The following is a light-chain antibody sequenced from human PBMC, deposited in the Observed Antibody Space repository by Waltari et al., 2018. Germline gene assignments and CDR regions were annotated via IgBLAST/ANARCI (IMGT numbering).Light chain of an antibody. CDR2: DAS. CDR1: QSFSRA. Sequence: EIVLTQSPGHLSLSPGERATLPCRASQSFSRALAWYQQKPGQAPRLLIYDASTRAIGIPDRFSGGGSGTDFSLTISRLEPEDFAVYYCQHYVRLPVTFGQGTTVEIK. J-gene: IGKJ1*01. V-gene: IGKV3-20*01. CDR3: QHYVRLPVT.